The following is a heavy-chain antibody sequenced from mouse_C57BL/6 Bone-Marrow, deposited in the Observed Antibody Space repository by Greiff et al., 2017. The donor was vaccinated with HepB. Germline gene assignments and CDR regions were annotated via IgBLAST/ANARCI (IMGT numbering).Heavy chain of an antibody. D-gene: IGHD2-2*01. J-gene: IGHJ3*01. CDR2: ISDGGSYT. V-gene: IGHV5-4*01. CDR3: ARGYGYFFAY. CDR1: GFTFSSYA. Sequence: DVQLVESGGGLVKPGGSLKLSCAASGFTFSSYAMSWVRQTPEKRLEWVATISDGGSYTYYPDNAKGRFTISRDNAKNNRYLQMSHLKSEDTAMYYCARGYGYFFAYWGQGTLVTVSA.